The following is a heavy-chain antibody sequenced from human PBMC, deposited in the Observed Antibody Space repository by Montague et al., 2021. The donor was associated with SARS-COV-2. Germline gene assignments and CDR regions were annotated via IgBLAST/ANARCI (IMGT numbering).Heavy chain of an antibody. J-gene: IGHJ3*02. CDR1: GFTFSNYD. Sequence: SLRLSCAASGFTFSNYDMNWVRKAPGKGPEWISYISTSPYTTSYAGSVKGRFTISRDNGKNSLYLQMNSLRVEDTAVYYCTRDYRSIVGDGLDIWGQGTKVTVSS. CDR2: ISTSPYTT. D-gene: IGHD3-16*02. CDR3: TRDYRSIVGDGLDI. V-gene: IGHV3-48*03.